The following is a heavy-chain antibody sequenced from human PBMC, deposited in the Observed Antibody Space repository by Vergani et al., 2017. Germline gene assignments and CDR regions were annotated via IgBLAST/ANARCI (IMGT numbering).Heavy chain of an antibody. CDR3: ARVSQWELSNFDF. CDR2: IYSSGST. CDR1: GGSISDYY. Sequence: QVQLQESGPRLVRPSETLSLTCTVSGGSISDYYWTWIRQPAGRGLEWIGLIYSSGSTNYNPSLESRFTMSVDTSKNQFSLKVRSVTAADTAMYFCARVSQWELSNFDFWGQGFLVTVSS. J-gene: IGHJ4*02. D-gene: IGHD3-16*02. V-gene: IGHV4-4*07.